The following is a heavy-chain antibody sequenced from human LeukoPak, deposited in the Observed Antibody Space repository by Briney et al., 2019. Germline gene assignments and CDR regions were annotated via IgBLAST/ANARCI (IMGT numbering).Heavy chain of an antibody. J-gene: IGHJ4*02. CDR3: ASEYCSGGSCFALFGY. D-gene: IGHD2-15*01. Sequence: SVKVSCKASGGTFSSYAISWVRQAPGQGLEWMGRIIPIFGTANYAQKFQGRVTITTDESTSTAYMELSSLRSEDTAVYYCASEYCSGGSCFALFGYWGQGTLVTVSS. CDR1: GGTFSSYA. V-gene: IGHV1-69*05. CDR2: IIPIFGTA.